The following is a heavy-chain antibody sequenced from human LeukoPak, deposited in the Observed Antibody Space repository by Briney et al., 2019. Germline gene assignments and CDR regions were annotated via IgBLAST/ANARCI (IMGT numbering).Heavy chain of an antibody. Sequence: AGGSLRLSCAASGFTFSSFGINWVRQAPGKGLEWVSSISSSGNYIYYADSVKGRFTISRDNAKNSLYLQMNSLRAEDTALYYCATQYDYVWGSYSFDYWGQGTLVTVSS. CDR3: ATQYDYVWGSYSFDY. J-gene: IGHJ4*02. V-gene: IGHV3-21*04. D-gene: IGHD3-16*01. CDR2: ISSSGNYI. CDR1: GFTFSSFG.